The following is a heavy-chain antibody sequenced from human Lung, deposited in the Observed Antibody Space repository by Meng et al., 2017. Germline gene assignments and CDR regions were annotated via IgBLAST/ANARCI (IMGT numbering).Heavy chain of an antibody. Sequence: QVQLVQSGAEVKKPGASMKVYCNASGFTFTHHGFSWVRQAPGQVLEWVGWISAYNGRTSYSQKLQGRVTMTTDTSTSTVYMEVRSLRSDDTAVYFCARWGHSSAWPSQWYEYWGQGTLVTVSS. CDR3: ARWGHSSAWPSQWYEY. D-gene: IGHD6-19*01. CDR1: GFTFTHHG. J-gene: IGHJ4*02. V-gene: IGHV1-18*01. CDR2: ISAYNGRT.